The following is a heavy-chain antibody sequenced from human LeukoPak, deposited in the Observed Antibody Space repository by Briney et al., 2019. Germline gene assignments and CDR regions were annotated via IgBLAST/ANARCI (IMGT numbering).Heavy chain of an antibody. Sequence: ASVKVSCKASRGTFSSYAISWVRQAPGQGLEWMGGIIPIFGKANYAQKFQGRVTITADESTSTAYMELSSLRSEDTAVYYCARVAGGRYCSSTSCHMRGWFDPWGQGTLVTVSS. CDR3: ARVAGGRYCSSTSCHMRGWFDP. J-gene: IGHJ5*02. CDR1: RGTFSSYA. V-gene: IGHV1-69*13. D-gene: IGHD2-2*02. CDR2: IIPIFGKA.